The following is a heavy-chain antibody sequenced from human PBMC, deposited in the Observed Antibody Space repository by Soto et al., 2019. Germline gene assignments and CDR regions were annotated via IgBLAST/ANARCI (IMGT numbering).Heavy chain of an antibody. CDR2: ISGSGGST. D-gene: IGHD1-1*01. CDR3: AKDKGATRMRSPDY. CDR1: GLTFSSYA. J-gene: IGHJ4*02. Sequence: EVQLLESGGGLVQPGGSLRLSCAASGLTFSSYAMSWVRQAPGKGLEWVSAISGSGGSTYYADSVKGRFTISRDNSKNTLYLQMNSLRAEDTAVYYCAKDKGATRMRSPDYWGQGTLVTVSS. V-gene: IGHV3-23*01.